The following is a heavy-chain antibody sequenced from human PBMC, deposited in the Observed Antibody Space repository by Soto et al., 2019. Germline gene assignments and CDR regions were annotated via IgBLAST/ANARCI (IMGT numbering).Heavy chain of an antibody. CDR1: GFTFSSYG. V-gene: IGHV3-30*18. J-gene: IGHJ6*02. CDR2: ISYDGSNK. Sequence: GGSLRLSCAASGFTFSSYGMHWVRQAPGKGLEWVAVISYDGSNKYYADSVKGRFTISRDNSKNTLYLQMNSLRAEDTAVYYCAKDLGRPGPDYYGMDGWGQGTTVNVAS. CDR3: AKDLGRPGPDYYGMDG.